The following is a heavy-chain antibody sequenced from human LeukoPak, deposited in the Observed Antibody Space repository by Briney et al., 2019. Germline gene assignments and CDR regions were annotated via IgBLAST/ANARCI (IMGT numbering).Heavy chain of an antibody. CDR1: GFSFRSYG. CDR2: IRYDGIIK. Sequence: GGSLRLSCAASGFSFRSYGVHWVRQAPGKGLEWVAFIRYDGIIKYYADSVKGRFTISRDNSKNTLYLQMNSLRVEDTAVYYCAKGGIAVAGTSYYYYMDVWGKGTTVTISS. CDR3: AKGGIAVAGTSYYYYMDV. J-gene: IGHJ6*03. V-gene: IGHV3-30*02. D-gene: IGHD6-19*01.